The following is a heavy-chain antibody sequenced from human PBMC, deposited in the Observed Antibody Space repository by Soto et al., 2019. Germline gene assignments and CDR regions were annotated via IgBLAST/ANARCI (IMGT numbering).Heavy chain of an antibody. CDR2: IIPIFGTA. CDR3: ARDGAAYCGGDCYSGFDY. J-gene: IGHJ4*02. D-gene: IGHD2-21*02. CDR1: GGTFSSYA. V-gene: IGHV1-69*01. Sequence: QVQLVQSGAEVKKPGSSVNVSCKASGGTFSSYAISWVRQAPGQGLEWMGGIIPIFGTANYAQKFQGRVTITADESTSTAYMELSSLRSEDTAVYYCARDGAAYCGGDCYSGFDYWGQGTLVTVSS.